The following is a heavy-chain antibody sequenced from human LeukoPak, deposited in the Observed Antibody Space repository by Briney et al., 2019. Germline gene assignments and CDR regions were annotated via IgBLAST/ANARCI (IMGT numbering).Heavy chain of an antibody. V-gene: IGHV3-23*01. CDR3: AKDLWVVAAAGFDY. J-gene: IGHJ4*02. Sequence: PGGSLRLACAASGLTFSSYSVSWVRQAPGKGLEWVSPIRGSGGRTYYADSGKGRFTISRHNSKNTLYLQMNSLRAEDTAVYYCAKDLWVVAAAGFDYWGQGTLVTVSS. CDR2: IRGSGGRT. D-gene: IGHD6-13*01. CDR1: GLTFSSYS.